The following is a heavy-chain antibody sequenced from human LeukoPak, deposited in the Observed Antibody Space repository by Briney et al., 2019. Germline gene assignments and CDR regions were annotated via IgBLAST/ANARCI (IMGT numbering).Heavy chain of an antibody. J-gene: IGHJ4*02. CDR2: ISPSGDST. Sequence: GGSLRLSCAASGFTFSSHSMSWVRQPPGEGLEWVAAISPSGDSTTYRDSVKGQFTISRDNSRNRLYLQMNTLTVEDTAIYYSARRPLTGGVTDSFDFWGQGALVTVSS. V-gene: IGHV3-23*01. D-gene: IGHD2-21*02. CDR1: GFTFSSHS. CDR3: ARRPLTGGVTDSFDF.